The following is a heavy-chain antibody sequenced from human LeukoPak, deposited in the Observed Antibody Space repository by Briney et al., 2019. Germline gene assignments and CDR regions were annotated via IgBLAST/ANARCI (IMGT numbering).Heavy chain of an antibody. CDR2: INSDGSRT. J-gene: IGHJ4*02. Sequence: GGSLRLSCAASGFTFRNFWMHWVRQVPGKGLVWVSRINSDGSRTSYADSVKGRFTISRDNAKNTLYLQMNSLRAEDTAVYYCAKLSVWDGSGNYDYWGQGTLVTVSS. CDR1: GFTFRNFW. CDR3: AKLSVWDGSGNYDY. D-gene: IGHD3-10*01. V-gene: IGHV3-74*01.